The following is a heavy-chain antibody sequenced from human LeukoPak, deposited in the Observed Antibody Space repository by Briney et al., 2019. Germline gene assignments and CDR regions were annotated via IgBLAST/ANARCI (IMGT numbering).Heavy chain of an antibody. V-gene: IGHV3-74*01. D-gene: IGHD3-22*01. Sequence: GESLRLSCAASGFTFSRYWVHWVRQAPGEGLEWVSRINPDGSTTTYADSVKGRFTISRDNAKNTVYLQMNSLRAEDTAVYYCARVLSGSWDWFDPWGQGTLVTVSS. J-gene: IGHJ5*02. CDR2: INPDGSTT. CDR3: ARVLSGSWDWFDP. CDR1: GFTFSRYW.